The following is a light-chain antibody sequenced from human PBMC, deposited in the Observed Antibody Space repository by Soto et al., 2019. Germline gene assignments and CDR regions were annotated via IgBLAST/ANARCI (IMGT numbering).Light chain of an antibody. V-gene: IGLV2-8*01. CDR3: SSYGGSNNYV. Sequence: QSVLSQPPSASGSPGQSVTISCTATSSGVGGFDYVSWYQQHPDKAPKLMIYEVTKRPSGVPDRFSGSKSGNTASLTVSGLQAEDEADYYCSSYGGSNNYVFGTGTKVTVL. CDR2: EVT. CDR1: SSGVGGFDY. J-gene: IGLJ1*01.